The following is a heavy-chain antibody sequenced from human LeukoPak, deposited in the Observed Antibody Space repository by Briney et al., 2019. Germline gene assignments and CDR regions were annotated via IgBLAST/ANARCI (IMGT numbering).Heavy chain of an antibody. J-gene: IGHJ3*02. V-gene: IGHV4-34*01. CDR1: GGSFSGHY. CDR2: INHSGST. D-gene: IGHD3-10*01. CDR3: ARHQANGPGDAFDI. Sequence: SETLSLTCAVYGGSFSGHYWSWIRQPPGKGLEWIGEINHSGSTNYNPSLKSRVTISVDTSKNQFSLKLSSVTAADAAVYYCARHQANGPGDAFDIWGQGTMVTVSS.